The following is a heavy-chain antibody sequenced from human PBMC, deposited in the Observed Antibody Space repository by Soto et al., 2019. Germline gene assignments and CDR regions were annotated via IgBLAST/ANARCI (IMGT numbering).Heavy chain of an antibody. CDR3: ARDWGTPGRGSAVGYYYHYGMDV. D-gene: IGHD6-19*01. Sequence: PWGSLGLSCLASEETFNIYGMNGVRQATGRGLEWVANIKDDGSEKNYVDSVKGRFTISRDNAKNSLYLQMNSLRGEDTAVYFCARDWGTPGRGSAVGYYYHYGMDVWGQGTTVTVSS. CDR1: EETFNIYG. V-gene: IGHV3-7*05. J-gene: IGHJ6*02. CDR2: IKDDGSEK.